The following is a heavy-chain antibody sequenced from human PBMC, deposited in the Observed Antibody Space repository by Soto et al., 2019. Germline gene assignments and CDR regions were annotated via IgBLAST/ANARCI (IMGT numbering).Heavy chain of an antibody. Sequence: EVQLVESGGGLVQPGGSLRLSCAASGFTFSSYSMNWVRQAPGKGLQWISYISSSSNTIYYADSVKGRFTISRDYAKNSVYLQMNSLTDEDTAVYFCVRGVTGDQSYHWYSMDVWGQGTTVTVSS. CDR1: GFTFSSYS. CDR2: ISSSSNTI. V-gene: IGHV3-48*02. D-gene: IGHD7-27*01. J-gene: IGHJ6*02. CDR3: VRGVTGDQSYHWYSMDV.